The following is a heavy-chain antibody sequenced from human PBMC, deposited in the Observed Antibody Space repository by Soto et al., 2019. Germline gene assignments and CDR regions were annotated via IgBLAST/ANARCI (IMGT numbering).Heavy chain of an antibody. J-gene: IGHJ6*03. Sequence: QVQLQESGPGLVKPSETLSLTCTVSGGSISSYYWSWIRQPPGKGLEWIGYIYYSGSTNYNPSLKSRVTISVDTSKNQFSLKLSSVTAADTAVYYCAGEIYGSGYYMDVWGKGTTVTVSS. D-gene: IGHD3-10*01. CDR3: AGEIYGSGYYMDV. CDR2: IYYSGST. V-gene: IGHV4-59*01. CDR1: GGSISSYY.